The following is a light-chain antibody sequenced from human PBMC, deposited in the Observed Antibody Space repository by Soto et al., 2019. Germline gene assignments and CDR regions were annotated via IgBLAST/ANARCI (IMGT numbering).Light chain of an antibody. Sequence: DIQMTQSPSSLSASVGDIVTITCRASQSISSYLNWKQQKPGKAPKLLIYAASSLQSGVPSRFSGSGSGTDFTLTISSLQPEEFATYYCQQSYSTPHTFGQGTKLEIK. CDR2: AAS. V-gene: IGKV1-39*01. J-gene: IGKJ2*01. CDR1: QSISSY. CDR3: QQSYSTPHT.